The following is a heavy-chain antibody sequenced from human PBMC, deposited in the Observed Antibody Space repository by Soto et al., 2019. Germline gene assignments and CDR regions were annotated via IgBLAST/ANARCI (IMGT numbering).Heavy chain of an antibody. CDR3: ARAHAPTLPFDF. D-gene: IGHD2-15*01. V-gene: IGHV4-59*01. J-gene: IGHJ4*02. CDR1: GGSIRHVY. Sequence: PSWTLSLTCTASGGSIRHVYCSWIRQPPGKALEWIGFIFHSGSANYNPSLQNRVTMSIDTSKNEFSLILESVTAADTAVYFCARAHAPTLPFDFWGQGTLVTVSS. CDR2: IFHSGSA.